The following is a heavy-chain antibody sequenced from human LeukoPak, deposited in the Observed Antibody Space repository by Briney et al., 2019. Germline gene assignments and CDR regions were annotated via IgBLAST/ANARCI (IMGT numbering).Heavy chain of an antibody. Sequence: NPSETLSLTCTVSGGSISSYYWSWIRQPPGKGLEWIGYIYYSGSTNYNPSLKSRVTISVDTSKNQFSLKLSSVTAADTAVYYCARSSKYYYDSSGYYYFDYWGQGTLATVSS. CDR3: ARSSKYYYDSSGYYYFDY. J-gene: IGHJ4*02. V-gene: IGHV4-59*01. CDR1: GGSISSYY. D-gene: IGHD3-22*01. CDR2: IYYSGST.